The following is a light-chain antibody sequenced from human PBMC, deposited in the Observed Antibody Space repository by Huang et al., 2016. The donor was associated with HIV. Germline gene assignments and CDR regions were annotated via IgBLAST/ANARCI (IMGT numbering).Light chain of an antibody. CDR1: QSVSTH. CDR2: AAS. Sequence: ETEMTQSPATLSVSPGESATLSCRASQSVSTHVAWYQQRPGQAPRLLIYAASTRATGIPGRFGGSGSGTKFTLTISSLQSEDFAMYYCLQYNTWPKTFGQGTKVDFK. CDR3: LQYNTWPKT. V-gene: IGKV3-15*01. J-gene: IGKJ1*01.